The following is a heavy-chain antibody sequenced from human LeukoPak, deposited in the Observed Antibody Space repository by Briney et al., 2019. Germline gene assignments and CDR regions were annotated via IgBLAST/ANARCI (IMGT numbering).Heavy chain of an antibody. J-gene: IGHJ6*04. CDR2: ISYDGSNK. V-gene: IGHV3-30*04. Sequence: PGRSLRLSCAASGFTFSSYAMHWVRQAPGKGLEWVAVISYDGSNKYYADSVKGRFTISRDNSKNTLYLQMNSLRAEDTAVYYCARDVYSGYEKDYYYYYGVDVWGKGTTVTVSS. D-gene: IGHD5-12*01. CDR1: GFTFSSYA. CDR3: ARDVYSGYEKDYYYYYGVDV.